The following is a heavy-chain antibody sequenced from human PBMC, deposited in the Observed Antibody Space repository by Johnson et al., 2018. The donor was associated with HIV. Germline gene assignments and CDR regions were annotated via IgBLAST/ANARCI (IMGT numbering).Heavy chain of an antibody. J-gene: IGHJ3*02. D-gene: IGHD5-24*01. V-gene: IGHV3-30*04. Sequence: QVQLVESGGDVVQPGRSLRLSCAASGFTFNNFAMHWVRQAPGKGLEWVAVISYDGNNKYYTDSVKGRFTISRDNSKNTMYLQMNSQRAEDTAVYYCAKDRSRLHDAFDIWGQGTMVTVSS. CDR1: GFTFNNFA. CDR3: AKDRSRLHDAFDI. CDR2: ISYDGNNK.